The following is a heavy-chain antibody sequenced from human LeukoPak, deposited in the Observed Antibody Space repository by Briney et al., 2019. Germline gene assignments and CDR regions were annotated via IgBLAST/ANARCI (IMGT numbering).Heavy chain of an antibody. CDR3: ARFGGRATKDDRLDY. Sequence: PVASVKVSCKASGYTFTSYDINWVPQAAGQELEGMGWMNPNSGDTGYAQKFQGRVAISRDNSISTAYMELSSLRSEDTAVYYCARFGGRATKDDRLDYWGQGTLVTVSS. V-gene: IGHV1-8*03. J-gene: IGHJ4*02. CDR2: MNPNSGDT. CDR1: GYTFTSYD. D-gene: IGHD3-16*01.